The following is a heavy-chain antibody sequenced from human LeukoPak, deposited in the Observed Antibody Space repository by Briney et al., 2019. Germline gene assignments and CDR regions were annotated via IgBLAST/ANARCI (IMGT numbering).Heavy chain of an antibody. CDR1: GYTFTGYY. Sequence: KPGSSVKVSCKASGYTFTGYYMHWVRQAPGQGLEWMGWINPNSGGTNYAQKFQGRVTMTRDTSISTAYMELSRLRSDDTAVYYCARALRVGATPLLWWGQGTLVTVSS. CDR3: ARALRVGATPLLW. J-gene: IGHJ4*02. V-gene: IGHV1-2*02. CDR2: INPNSGGT. D-gene: IGHD1-26*01.